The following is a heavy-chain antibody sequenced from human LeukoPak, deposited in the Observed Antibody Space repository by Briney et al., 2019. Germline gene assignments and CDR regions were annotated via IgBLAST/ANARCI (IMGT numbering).Heavy chain of an antibody. Sequence: PAETLSLTCAVYGGSFSGYYWSWIRQPPGKGLEWIGEINHSGSTNYNPSLKSRVTISVDTSKNQFSLKLSSVTAADTAVYYCARGVYYYDSSGYYYFDYWGQGTLVTVSS. D-gene: IGHD3-22*01. CDR2: INHSGST. J-gene: IGHJ4*02. V-gene: IGHV4-34*01. CDR3: ARGVYYYDSSGYYYFDY. CDR1: GGSFSGYY.